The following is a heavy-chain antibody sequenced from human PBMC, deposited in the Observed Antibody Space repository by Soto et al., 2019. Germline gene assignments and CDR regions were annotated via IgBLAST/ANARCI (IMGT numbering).Heavy chain of an antibody. Sequence: GGSLRLSCAASGFTFSDYYMSWIRQAPGKGLEWVSYISSSSSYTNYADSVKGRFTIPRDNAKNSLYLQMNSLRAEDTAVYYCARARPRYCSSTSCSPLGYWGQGTLVTVSS. V-gene: IGHV3-11*06. CDR3: ARARPRYCSSTSCSPLGY. CDR1: GFTFSDYY. J-gene: IGHJ4*02. CDR2: ISSSSSYT. D-gene: IGHD2-2*01.